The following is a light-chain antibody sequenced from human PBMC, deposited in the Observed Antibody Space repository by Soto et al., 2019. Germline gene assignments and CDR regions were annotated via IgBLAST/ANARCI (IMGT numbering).Light chain of an antibody. V-gene: IGKV3-11*01. J-gene: IGKJ4*01. CDR3: QQRSAWPLT. CDR1: QSARSY. Sequence: EIVLTQSPATLSLSPGERATLSCRASQSARSYLAWYQQKPGQAPRLLIYDTSNRAAGIPARFSGSGSGTDFTLTISSLEPEDSAVYYCQQRSAWPLTFGGGTKVEIK. CDR2: DTS.